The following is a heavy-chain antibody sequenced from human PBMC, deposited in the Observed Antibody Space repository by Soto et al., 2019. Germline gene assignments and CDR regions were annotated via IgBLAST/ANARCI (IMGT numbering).Heavy chain of an antibody. V-gene: IGHV3-7*03. CDR3: AKGVAVGFHCGSSPDRGFDS. J-gene: IGHJ5*01. Sequence: GGSLRLSCAASGFTFSSYWMSWVRQAPGKGLEWVATINQDGSEKYYVDSVKGRFTISRDNAKNLLFLQMNSLRAEDTAVYYCAKGVAVGFHCGSSPDRGFDSWGQGTLVTVSS. CDR1: GFTFSSYW. D-gene: IGHD6-6*01. CDR2: INQDGSEK.